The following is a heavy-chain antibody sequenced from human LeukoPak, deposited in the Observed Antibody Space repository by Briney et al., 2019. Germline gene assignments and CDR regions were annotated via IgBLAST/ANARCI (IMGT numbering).Heavy chain of an antibody. J-gene: IGHJ4*02. CDR3: ARDLTNRYSSSSFGY. V-gene: IGHV1-46*01. CDR1: GYTFTSYY. Sequence: LRASVKVSCKASGYTFTSYYMHWVRQAPGQGLEWMEIINPSGGSTSYAQKFQGRVTMTRDMSTSTVYMELSSLRSEDTAVYYCARDLTNRYSSSSFGYWGQGTLVTVSS. CDR2: INPSGGST. D-gene: IGHD6-6*01.